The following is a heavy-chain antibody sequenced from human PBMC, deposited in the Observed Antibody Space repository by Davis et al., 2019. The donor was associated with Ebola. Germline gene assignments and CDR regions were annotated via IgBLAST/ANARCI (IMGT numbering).Heavy chain of an antibody. CDR1: GFTFSSSA. CDR3: AIRGSYRSFDY. D-gene: IGHD3-16*02. Sequence: GGSLRLSCAASGFTFSSSAMSWVRQAPGKGLEWVSAITGSGATTDYTYSVKGRFTISRDNSKNTLYLQMNSLGAEDTAVYYCAIRGSYRSFDYWGLGTLVIVSS. V-gene: IGHV3-23*01. CDR2: ITGSGATT. J-gene: IGHJ4*02.